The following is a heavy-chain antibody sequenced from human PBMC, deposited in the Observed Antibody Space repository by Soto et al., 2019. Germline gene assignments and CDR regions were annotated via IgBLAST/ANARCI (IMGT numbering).Heavy chain of an antibody. CDR2: MANDGSYQ. CDR1: GFIFSTYG. Sequence: QVQLVESGGGAVQPGGSLRLSCATSGFIFSTYGMQWVRQSPGEGLEWVAVMANDGSYQYYADSVKGRFTISRDNSKNTLYLQMDSLRREDTAVYYCARSIGGSSYYPPDYWGQGTLVTVSS. CDR3: ARSIGGSSYYPPDY. V-gene: IGHV3-30*03. D-gene: IGHD2-15*01. J-gene: IGHJ4*02.